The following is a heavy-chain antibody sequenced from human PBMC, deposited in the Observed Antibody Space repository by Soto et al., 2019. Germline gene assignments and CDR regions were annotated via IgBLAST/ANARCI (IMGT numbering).Heavy chain of an antibody. D-gene: IGHD6-13*01. Sequence: GGSLRLSCAASGFTFSSYGMHWVRQAPGKGLEWVAVIWYDGSNKYYADSVKGRFTISRDNSKNTLYLQMNSLRAEDTAVYYCARDFNRGSWSGYYGMDAWGQGTTVTVSS. CDR1: GFTFSSYG. J-gene: IGHJ6*02. V-gene: IGHV3-33*01. CDR3: ARDFNRGSWSGYYGMDA. CDR2: IWYDGSNK.